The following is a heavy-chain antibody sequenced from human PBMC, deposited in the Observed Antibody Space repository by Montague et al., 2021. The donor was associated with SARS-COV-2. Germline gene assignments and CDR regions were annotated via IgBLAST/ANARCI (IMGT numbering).Heavy chain of an antibody. V-gene: IGHV4-39*01. CDR3: ARKTSRGLTIFGVVTASYCFDY. D-gene: IGHD3-3*01. CDR1: GGSINSFY. Sequence: SETLSLTCTVSGGSINSFYWGWIRQPPGKGLEWIGSIYYSGSTYYNPSLKSRVTISVDTSKNQFSLKLSSVTAADTAVFYCARKTSRGLTIFGVVTASYCFDYWGQGTLVTVSS. J-gene: IGHJ4*02. CDR2: IYYSGST.